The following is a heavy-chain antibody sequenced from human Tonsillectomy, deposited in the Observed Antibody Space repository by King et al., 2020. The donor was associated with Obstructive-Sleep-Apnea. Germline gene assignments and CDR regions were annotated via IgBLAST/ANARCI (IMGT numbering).Heavy chain of an antibody. Sequence: VQLQQWGAGLLKPSETLSLTCAVYVGSFSDYYWSWIRQPPGKGLEWIGEINHSGSANYNPYLKSRVTISVDTSKSQFSVELSSVTASDTAVYYCARGSGAAAVNWFDPWGQGTLVAVSS. V-gene: IGHV4-34*01. J-gene: IGHJ5*02. CDR2: INHSGSA. CDR3: ARGSGAAAVNWFDP. CDR1: VGSFSDYY. D-gene: IGHD6-13*01.